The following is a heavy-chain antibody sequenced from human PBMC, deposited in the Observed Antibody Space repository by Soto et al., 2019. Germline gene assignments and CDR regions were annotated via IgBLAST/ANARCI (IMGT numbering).Heavy chain of an antibody. CDR2: ISYDGNNK. J-gene: IGHJ5*02. Sequence: PGGSLRLSCAASGFTFKSYGMHWVRQAPGKGLEWLAVISYDGNNKYYADSVKGRFTISRDNSKNTLYLQMNSLRAEDTAVYYCAKDHLPTTITTPWFDPWGQGTLVTVSS. CDR3: AKDHLPTTITTPWFDP. CDR1: GFTFKSYG. D-gene: IGHD4-17*01. V-gene: IGHV3-30*18.